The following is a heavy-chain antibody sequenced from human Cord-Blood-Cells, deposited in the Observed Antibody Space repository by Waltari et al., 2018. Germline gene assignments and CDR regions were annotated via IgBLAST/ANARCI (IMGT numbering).Heavy chain of an antibody. J-gene: IGHJ5*02. D-gene: IGHD7-27*01. CDR3: AKNSGDLGWFDP. V-gene: IGHV3-23*01. Sequence: EVQLLESGGGLVQPGGSLRLSCAVSGFTFSSYAMSWVRQAPGKGLEWVSAISGSGGSTYYADSVKGRFTISRDNSKNTLYLQMNSLRAEDTAVYYCAKNSGDLGWFDPWGQGTLVTVSS. CDR2: ISGSGGST. CDR1: GFTFSSYA.